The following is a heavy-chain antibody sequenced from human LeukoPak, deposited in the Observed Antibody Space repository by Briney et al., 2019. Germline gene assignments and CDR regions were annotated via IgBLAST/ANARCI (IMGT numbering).Heavy chain of an antibody. V-gene: IGHV1-2*06. CDR2: INPNSGGT. D-gene: IGHD1/OR15-1a*01. CDR3: ARDMNWNSVNDY. CDR1: GYTFTCYY. Sequence: ASVKVSCKASGYTFTCYYMHWVRQAPGQGLEWMGRINPNSGGTNYAQKFQGRVTMTRDTSISTAYMELSRLRSDDTAVYYCARDMNWNSVNDYWGQGTLVTVSS. J-gene: IGHJ4*02.